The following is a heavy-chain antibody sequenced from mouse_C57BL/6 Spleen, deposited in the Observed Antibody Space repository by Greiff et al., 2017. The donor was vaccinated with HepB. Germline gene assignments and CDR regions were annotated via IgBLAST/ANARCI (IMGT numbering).Heavy chain of an antibody. Sequence: QVQLKESGPGLVAPSQSLSITCTVSGFSFTSYAISWVRQPSGKGLEWLGVRWTGGGTNYNSALKSRLSINKDNSKSQVFLKMNSLETDDTARYSCAYAVTGNSFDYWGQGTTLTVCS. J-gene: IGHJ2*01. V-gene: IGHV2-9-1*01. CDR2: RWTGGGT. CDR3: AYAVTGNSFDY. CDR1: GFSFTSYA. D-gene: IGHD2-1*01.